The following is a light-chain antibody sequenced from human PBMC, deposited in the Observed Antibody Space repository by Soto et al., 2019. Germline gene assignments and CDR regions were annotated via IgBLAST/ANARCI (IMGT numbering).Light chain of an antibody. Sequence: AIRMTQSPSSLSASTGERVTITCRASQGISSYLAWYQQKPGKAPKRLIYAASTLQSGVPSRFSGSGSGTDFTLTISCLQSEDFATYYCQQYSSYPRTFGQGTKVEIK. J-gene: IGKJ1*01. CDR3: QQYSSYPRT. CDR1: QGISSY. V-gene: IGKV1-8*01. CDR2: AAS.